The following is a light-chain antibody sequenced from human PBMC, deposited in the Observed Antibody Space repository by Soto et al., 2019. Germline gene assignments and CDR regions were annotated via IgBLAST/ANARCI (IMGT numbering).Light chain of an antibody. CDR1: ESVSNF. V-gene: IGKV3-11*01. J-gene: IGKJ4*01. CDR2: DAS. CDR3: QQRSTWPLT. Sequence: EIVLTQSPATLALSPGERVSLSCRASESVSNFLAWYQQKPGQAPSLLIFDASNRATDIPARFSGSGAGTDFNLTISSLEPEDFAVYYCQQRSTWPLTFGGGTKVEL.